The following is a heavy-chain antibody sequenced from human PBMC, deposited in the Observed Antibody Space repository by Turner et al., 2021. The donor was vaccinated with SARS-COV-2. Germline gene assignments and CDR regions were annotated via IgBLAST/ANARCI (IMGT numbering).Heavy chain of an antibody. V-gene: IGHV3-21*01. CDR3: ARDRDDYWSGYHRHAFDI. CDR1: GFSFSSDR. D-gene: IGHD3-3*01. CDR2: ISSSSRYI. Sequence: EVKMVESGGGLVKPGGSLTISVPASGFSFSSDRRNWVRRAPGKGREWVSSISSSSRYISSADSVKGRFTISRANAKNSLYLQMNSLGAEDTAVYYCARDRDDYWSGYHRHAFDIWGQGTMVTVSS. J-gene: IGHJ3*02.